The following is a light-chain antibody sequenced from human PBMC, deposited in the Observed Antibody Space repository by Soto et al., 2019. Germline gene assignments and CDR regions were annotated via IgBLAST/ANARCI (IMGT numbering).Light chain of an antibody. J-gene: IGKJ1*01. CDR1: QSIGIW. CDR3: QQYKDYSWT. CDR2: KPS. Sequence: IQMTQSPSTLSASVGDRVAITCRASQSIGIWLACYQQKPGKAPRFLIYKPSTLESRVPSRFSGSGSGTEFTLTISSLQPEDFGSYYCQQYKDYSWTFGQGTKVEIK. V-gene: IGKV1-5*03.